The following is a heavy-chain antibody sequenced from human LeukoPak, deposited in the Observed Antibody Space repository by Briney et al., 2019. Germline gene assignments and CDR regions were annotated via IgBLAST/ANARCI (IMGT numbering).Heavy chain of an antibody. Sequence: SQTLSLTCAISRDSVSSNSAAWNWIRQSPSRGLEWLGRTYYRSKWYNDYAVSVKSRITINPDTSKNQFSLQLNSVTPADTAMYFCARAETAYDSSGYYNHWGQGTLVSVSS. CDR1: RDSVSSNSAA. V-gene: IGHV6-1*01. J-gene: IGHJ5*02. CDR3: ARAETAYDSSGYYNH. CDR2: TYYRSKWYN. D-gene: IGHD3-22*01.